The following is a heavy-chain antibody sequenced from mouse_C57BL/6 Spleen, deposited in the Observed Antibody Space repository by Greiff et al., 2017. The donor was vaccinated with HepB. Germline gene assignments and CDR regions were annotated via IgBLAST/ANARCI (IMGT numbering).Heavy chain of an antibody. CDR2: IDPENGDT. D-gene: IGHD2-2*01. CDR1: GFNIKDDY. V-gene: IGHV14-4*01. Sequence: EVQLQQSGAELVRPGASVKLSCTASGFNIKDDYMHWVKQRPEQGLEWIGWIDPENGDTEYASKFQGKATITADTSSNTAYLQLSSLTSEDTAVYYCTTGGYGAYWGQGTLVTVSA. CDR3: TTGGYGAY. J-gene: IGHJ3*01.